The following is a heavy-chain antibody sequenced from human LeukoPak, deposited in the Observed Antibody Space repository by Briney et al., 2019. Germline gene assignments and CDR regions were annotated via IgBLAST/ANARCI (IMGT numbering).Heavy chain of an antibody. V-gene: IGHV4-59*01. CDR3: ARGDHYSSHRFDS. Sequence: SETLSLTCTVSGGSISGYYWNWIRQPPGKGLEWIGYIYHSGGSNYNPSLKSRVTISVDTSKKQFSLMLSSVTAADTAVYYCARGDHYSSHRFDSWGQGTLVTVSS. CDR1: GGSISGYY. D-gene: IGHD6-13*01. J-gene: IGHJ4*02. CDR2: IYHSGGS.